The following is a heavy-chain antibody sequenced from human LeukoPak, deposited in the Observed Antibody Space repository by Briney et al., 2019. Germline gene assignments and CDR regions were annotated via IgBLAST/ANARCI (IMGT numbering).Heavy chain of an antibody. CDR3: ARGRPHGNDY. CDR2: ISSSSSTI. J-gene: IGHJ4*02. D-gene: IGHD4-23*01. V-gene: IGHV3-48*01. Sequence: GGSLRLSCAASGFTFSSYSMNWVRQAPGKGLEWVSYISSSSSTIYYADSVKGRFTISRDNAKNSLYLQMNSLRVEDTAVYYCARGRPHGNDYWGQGTLVTVSS. CDR1: GFTFSSYS.